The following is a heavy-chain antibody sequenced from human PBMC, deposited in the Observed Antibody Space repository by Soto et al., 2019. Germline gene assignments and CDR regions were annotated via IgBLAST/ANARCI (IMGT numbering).Heavy chain of an antibody. J-gene: IGHJ6*02. CDR1: GGSISSYY. Sequence: SETLSLTCTVSGGSISSYYWSWIRQPPGKGLEWIGYIYYSGSTHYNPSLKSRVTISVDTSKNQFSLKLSSVTAADTAVYYCARDRYGSGSYYYYGMDVWGQGTTVTVSS. CDR3: ARDRYGSGSYYYYGMDV. D-gene: IGHD3-10*01. CDR2: IYYSGST. V-gene: IGHV4-59*01.